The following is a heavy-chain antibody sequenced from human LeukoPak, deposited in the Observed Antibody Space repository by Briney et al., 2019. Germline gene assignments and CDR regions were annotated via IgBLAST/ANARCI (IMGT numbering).Heavy chain of an antibody. CDR2: INPSAGST. Sequence: ASVNVSFRSSVYTFTIHYMHWVRQAPGQGLEWMGIINPSAGSTSYPQKFQGRITMTRDTSTSTVYMELSSLRSEDTAVYYCAAPGASGFVGNFWSGPLDFWGQGTLVTVSS. CDR3: AAPGASGFVGNFWSGPLDF. D-gene: IGHD3-3*01. CDR1: VYTFTIHY. V-gene: IGHV1-46*01. J-gene: IGHJ4*02.